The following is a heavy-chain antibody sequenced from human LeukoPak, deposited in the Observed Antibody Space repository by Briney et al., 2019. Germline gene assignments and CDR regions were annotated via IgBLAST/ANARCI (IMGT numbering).Heavy chain of an antibody. CDR1: GGTLSSYA. J-gene: IGHJ5*02. CDR2: IIPILGIA. D-gene: IGHD2-21*01. V-gene: IGHV1-69*04. Sequence: ASVKVSCKASGGTLSSYAISWVRQAPGQGLEWMGRIIPILGIANYAQKFQGRVTITADKSTSTAYMELSSLRSEDTAVYYCARDAGPHVGLCWFDPWGQGTLVTVSS. CDR3: ARDAGPHVGLCWFDP.